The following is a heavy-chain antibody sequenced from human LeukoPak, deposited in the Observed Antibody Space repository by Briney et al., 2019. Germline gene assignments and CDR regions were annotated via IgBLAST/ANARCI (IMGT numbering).Heavy chain of an antibody. CDR1: GGSFSGYY. D-gene: IGHD3-16*02. Sequence: SETLSLTWAVYGGSFSGYYWSWIRQPPGKGLEWIGEINHSGSTNYNPSLKSRVTISVDTSKNQFSLKLSSVTAADTAVYYCARGRKDYVWGSYRTLNWFDPWGQGTLVTVSS. V-gene: IGHV4-34*01. CDR2: INHSGST. CDR3: ARGRKDYVWGSYRTLNWFDP. J-gene: IGHJ5*02.